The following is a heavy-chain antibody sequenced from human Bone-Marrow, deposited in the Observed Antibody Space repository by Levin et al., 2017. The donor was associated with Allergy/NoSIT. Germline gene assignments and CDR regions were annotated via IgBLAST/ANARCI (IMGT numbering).Heavy chain of an antibody. CDR3: ARELRSSWLSDF. CDR2: INPYSGDT. V-gene: IGHV1-2*02. Sequence: PAASVKVSCKASGDTFTDYYMHWVRQAPGQGPEWMGWINPYSGDTNYAQKFQGRVTMTRDTSINTAYMELRSLRSDDTAVYYCARELRSSWLSDFWGQGTLVTVSS. D-gene: IGHD6-13*01. CDR1: GDTFTDYY. J-gene: IGHJ4*02.